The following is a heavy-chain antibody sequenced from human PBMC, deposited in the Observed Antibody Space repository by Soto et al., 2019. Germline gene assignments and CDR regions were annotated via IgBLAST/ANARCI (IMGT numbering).Heavy chain of an antibody. CDR3: ARDTSHGVTIGGLDS. Sequence: GGSLRLSCAASGFSFSNYNMNWVRQAPGKGLEWVANITDGLTKHYADFVQGRFTISRDNAKNSLYLELTDLRDDDTAVYYCARDTSHGVTIGGLDSWGQGTLVTVSS. D-gene: IGHD3-16*01. CDR1: GFSFSNYN. V-gene: IGHV3-48*02. CDR2: ITDGLTK. J-gene: IGHJ4*02.